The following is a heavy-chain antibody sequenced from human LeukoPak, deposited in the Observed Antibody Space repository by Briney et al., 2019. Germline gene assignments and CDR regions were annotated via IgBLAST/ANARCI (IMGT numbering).Heavy chain of an antibody. D-gene: IGHD4-11*01. CDR1: GFTFSSYW. J-gene: IGHJ4*02. CDR3: AREDHSKYEY. CDR2: MHLDGGEK. Sequence: PGGSLTLFCAASGFTFSSYWMSWVRQAPGKGLEWVANMHLDGGEKFYVDSVKGRFTISRDNAKNSLYLQMNSLRAEDTAVYYCAREDHSKYEYWGQGTLVAVSS. V-gene: IGHV3-7*01.